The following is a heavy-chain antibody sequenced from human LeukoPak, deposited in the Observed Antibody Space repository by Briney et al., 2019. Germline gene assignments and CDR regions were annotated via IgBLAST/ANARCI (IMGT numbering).Heavy chain of an antibody. CDR2: ISGSGGST. CDR1: GFTFSSYA. J-gene: IGHJ4*02. V-gene: IGHV3-23*01. Sequence: PGGSLRLSCAASGFTFSSYAMSWVRQAPGKGLEWVSAISGSGGSTYYADSVKGRFTISRDNSKNTLYLQMNSLRAKDTAVYYCAKGHAVYCSSTSCYLDYWGQGTLVTVSS. CDR3: AKGHAVYCSSTSCYLDY. D-gene: IGHD2-2*01.